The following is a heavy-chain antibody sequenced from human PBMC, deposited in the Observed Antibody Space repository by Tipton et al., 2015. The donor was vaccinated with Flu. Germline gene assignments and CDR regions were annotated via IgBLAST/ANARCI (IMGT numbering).Heavy chain of an antibody. CDR1: GGSISSYY. CDR3: AATYYYDSSGTDAFDI. J-gene: IGHJ3*02. Sequence: TLSLTCTVSGGSISSYYWSWIRQPPGKGLEWIGYIYYSGSTNYNPSLKSRVTISVDTSKNQFSLKLSSVTAADTAVYYCAATYYYDSSGTDAFDIWGQGTTVTVSS. D-gene: IGHD3-22*01. V-gene: IGHV4-59*08. CDR2: IYYSGST.